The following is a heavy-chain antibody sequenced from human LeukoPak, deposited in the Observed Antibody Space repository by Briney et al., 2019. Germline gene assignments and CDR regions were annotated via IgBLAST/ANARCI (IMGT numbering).Heavy chain of an antibody. CDR3: ARDSNEKWTGNDY. Sequence: GGSLRLSCAASGFTFSSYGMHWVRQAPGKGLEWVAFIRYDGSNKYYADSVKGRFTISRDNSKNTLYLQMNSLRAEDTAVYYCARDSNEKWTGNDYWGQGTLVTVSS. CDR1: GFTFSSYG. V-gene: IGHV3-30*02. CDR2: IRYDGSNK. D-gene: IGHD1-1*01. J-gene: IGHJ4*02.